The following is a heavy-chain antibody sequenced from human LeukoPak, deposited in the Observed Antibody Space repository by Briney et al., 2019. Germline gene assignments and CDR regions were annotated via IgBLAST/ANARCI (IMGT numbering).Heavy chain of an antibody. CDR3: ARDRGRRGGLA. CDR2: IYYSGST. V-gene: IGHV4-39*07. CDR1: GGSITSSSDY. J-gene: IGHJ5*02. Sequence: SETLSLTCTVSGGSITSSSDYWGWIRQPPGKGLEWIGSIYYSGSTYYNPSLKSRVTISVDTSKNQFSLKLNSVTAADTAVYYCARDRGRRGGLAWGQGTLVTVSS. D-gene: IGHD3-10*01.